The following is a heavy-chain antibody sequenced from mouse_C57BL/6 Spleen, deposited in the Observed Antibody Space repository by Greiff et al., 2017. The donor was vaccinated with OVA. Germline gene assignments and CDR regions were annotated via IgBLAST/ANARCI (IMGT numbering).Heavy chain of an antibody. D-gene: IGHD2-1*01. CDR2: IYPRSGNT. CDR3: ARFGGNYGVDY. Sequence: QVQLQQSGAELARPGASVKLSCKASGYTFTSYGISWVKQRTGQGLEWIGEIYPRSGNTYYNEKFKGKATLTADKSSSTAYMELRSLTSEDSAVYFCARFGGNYGVDYWGQGTTLTVSS. CDR1: GYTFTSYG. J-gene: IGHJ2*01. V-gene: IGHV1-81*01.